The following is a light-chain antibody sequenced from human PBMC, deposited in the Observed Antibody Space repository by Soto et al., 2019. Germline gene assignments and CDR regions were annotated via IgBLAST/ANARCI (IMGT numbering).Light chain of an antibody. CDR3: CSHAASSPVAV. J-gene: IGLJ2*01. CDR1: SSDVGSYNL. CDR2: EVS. V-gene: IGLV2-23*02. Sequence: QSVLTQPASVFGSPGQSITISCTGTSSDVGSYNLVSWYQQHPGKAPKLMMYEVSKRPSVDATRFSGSKSGNTASLTISGRQVVHEANYYRCSHAASSPVAVFAGEPQLTVL.